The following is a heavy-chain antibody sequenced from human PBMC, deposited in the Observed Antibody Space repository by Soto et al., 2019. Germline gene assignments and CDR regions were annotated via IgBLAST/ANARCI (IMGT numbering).Heavy chain of an antibody. J-gene: IGHJ1*01. D-gene: IGHD1-26*01. CDR3: VSAVRGAP. V-gene: IGHV1-8*01. Sequence: QVQVVQSGAEVKKPGASVKISCKIYGYTFTTYDINWVRQAPGQGLEWMGWMNPKTGDTGFAQKYQDRFTMTRDTSINTAFLKMRSLISEDTAVYYCVSAVRGAPWGQGTLVAVS. CDR2: MNPKTGDT. CDR1: GYTFTTYD.